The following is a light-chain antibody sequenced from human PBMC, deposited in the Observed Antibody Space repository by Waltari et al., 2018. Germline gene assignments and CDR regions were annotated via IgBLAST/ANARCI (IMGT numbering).Light chain of an antibody. Sequence: SYELTQPSSVSVSPGQPATITCSGDVLAKKYGRWLQQKPGQAPVVVIYKGSERPSGIPERCSGSDSGAKGTLTITGAQFEDEADYYCYSTADNNWVFGGGTKLTVL. J-gene: IGLJ3*02. CDR1: VLAKKY. V-gene: IGLV3-27*01. CDR2: KGS. CDR3: YSTADNNWV.